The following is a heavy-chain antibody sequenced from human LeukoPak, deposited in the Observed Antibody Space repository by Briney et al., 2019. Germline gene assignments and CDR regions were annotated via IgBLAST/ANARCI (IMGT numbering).Heavy chain of an antibody. V-gene: IGHV3-21*01. D-gene: IGHD6-6*01. CDR1: GFTFSTYS. J-gene: IGHJ4*02. Sequence: GGSLRLSCAASGFTFSTYSMNWVRQAPGKGLEWVSSISSDSNYIYYADSLKGRFTMSRDNAKRSLYLQMFSLRAEDTAVYYCARDLGSSSPFDYWGQGTLVTVSS. CDR3: ARDLGSSSPFDY. CDR2: ISSDSNYI.